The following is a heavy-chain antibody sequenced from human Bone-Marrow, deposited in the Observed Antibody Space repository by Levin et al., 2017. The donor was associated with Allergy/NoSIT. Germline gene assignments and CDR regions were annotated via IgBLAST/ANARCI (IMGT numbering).Heavy chain of an antibody. CDR3: ARVADDTRAFDI. CDR1: GFTVSSNY. D-gene: IGHD2-15*01. V-gene: IGHV3-53*01. J-gene: IGHJ3*02. Sequence: GGSLRLSCAASGFTVSSNYMSWVRQAPGKGLEWVSVIYSGGSTYYADSVKGRFTISRDNSKNTLYLQMNSLRAEDTAVYYCARVADDTRAFDIWGQGTMVTVSS. CDR2: IYSGGST.